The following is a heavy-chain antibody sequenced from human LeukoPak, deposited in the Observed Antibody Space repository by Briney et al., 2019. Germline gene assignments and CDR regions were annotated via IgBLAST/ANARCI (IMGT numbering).Heavy chain of an antibody. CDR3: ARVIVAARALLTDY. J-gene: IGHJ4*02. Sequence: SETLSLTCTVSGGSISSYYWSWIRQPPGKGLEWIGYIYYSGSTNYNPSLKSRVTISVDTSKNQFSLKLSSVTAADTAVYYCARVIVAARALLTDYWGQGTLVTVSS. V-gene: IGHV4-59*01. D-gene: IGHD6-6*01. CDR2: IYYSGST. CDR1: GGSISSYY.